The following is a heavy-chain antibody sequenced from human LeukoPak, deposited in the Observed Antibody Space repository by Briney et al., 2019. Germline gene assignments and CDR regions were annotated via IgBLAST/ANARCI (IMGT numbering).Heavy chain of an antibody. CDR2: LYAGGST. Sequence: GGSLRLSCAASGFTFSSYEMNWVRQAPGKGLEWVPVLYAGGSTYYADSVKGRFTISRDNSKNTLYLQMNSLRADDTAVYYCARGKDASGNLLDYWGQGTLITVSS. CDR1: GFTFSSYE. J-gene: IGHJ4*02. D-gene: IGHD3-10*01. CDR3: ARGKDASGNLLDY. V-gene: IGHV3-53*01.